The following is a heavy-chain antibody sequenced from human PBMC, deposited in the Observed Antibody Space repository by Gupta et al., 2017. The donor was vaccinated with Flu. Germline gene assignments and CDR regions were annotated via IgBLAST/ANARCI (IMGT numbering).Heavy chain of an antibody. CDR3: ANGVGYYYYGMDV. J-gene: IGHJ6*02. V-gene: IGHV3-23*01. D-gene: IGHD3-10*01. CDR2: ISGSGGST. CDR1: GFTFSSYA. Sequence: EVQLLESGGGLVQPGGSLRLSCAASGFTFSSYAMSWVRQAPGKGLEWVSAISGSGGSTYYADSVKGRFTISRDNSKNTLYLQMNSLRAEDTAVYYCANGVGYYYYGMDVWGQGTTVTVSS.